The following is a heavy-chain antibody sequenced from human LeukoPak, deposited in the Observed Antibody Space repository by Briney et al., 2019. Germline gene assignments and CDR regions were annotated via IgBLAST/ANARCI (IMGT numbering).Heavy chain of an antibody. V-gene: IGHV1-69*06. J-gene: IGHJ6*04. CDR2: IIPIFGTA. D-gene: IGHD2-15*01. CDR1: GGTFSSYA. Sequence: SVEVSCKASGGTFSSYAISWVRQAPGQGLEWMGGIIPIFGTANYAQKFQGRVTITADKSTSTAYMELSSLRSEDTAVYYCASYYCSGGSCYRDYYYGMDVWGKGPTVTVSS. CDR3: ASYYCSGGSCYRDYYYGMDV.